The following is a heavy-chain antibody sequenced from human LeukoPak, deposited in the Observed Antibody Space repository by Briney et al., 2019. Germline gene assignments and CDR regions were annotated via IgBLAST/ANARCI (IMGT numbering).Heavy chain of an antibody. Sequence: PSETLSLTCTVSGGSISSYYWTWLRQPPGKGLEWIGYVYYTGGTKYNPSLQSRATISVDLSKNQFSLRLTSVTAADTAVYFCARDSRLASRTGTFDSWGQGTLVIVSS. CDR1: GGSISSYY. CDR3: ARDSRLASRTGTFDS. CDR2: VYYTGGT. J-gene: IGHJ4*02. D-gene: IGHD1-7*01. V-gene: IGHV4-59*12.